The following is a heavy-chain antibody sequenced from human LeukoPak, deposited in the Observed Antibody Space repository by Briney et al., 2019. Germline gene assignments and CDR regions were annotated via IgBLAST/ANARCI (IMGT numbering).Heavy chain of an antibody. CDR1: GFTFSSYA. CDR3: AKGTTMIVVVITSYYYYGMDV. V-gene: IGHV3-64*02. J-gene: IGHJ6*02. CDR2: ISSNGGST. Sequence: GGSLRLSCAASGFTFSSYAMHWVRQAPGKGLEYVSAISSNGGSTYYADSVKGRFTISRDNSKNTLYLQMNSLRAEDTAVYYCAKGTTMIVVVITSYYYYGMDVWGQGTTVTVSS. D-gene: IGHD3-22*01.